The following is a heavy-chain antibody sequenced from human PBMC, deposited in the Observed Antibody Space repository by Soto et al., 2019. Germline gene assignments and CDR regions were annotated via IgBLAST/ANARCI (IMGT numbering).Heavy chain of an antibody. CDR3: ARSYCSGGSCPFDP. D-gene: IGHD2-15*01. CDR1: GGSISSGGYY. V-gene: IGHV4-31*03. J-gene: IGHJ5*02. CDR2: IYYSGST. Sequence: LSLTCTASGGSISSGGYYWSWIRQHPGKGLEWIGYIYYSGSTYYNPSLKSRVTISVDTSKNQFSLKLSSVTAADTAVYYCARSYCSGGSCPFDPWGQGTLVTVSS.